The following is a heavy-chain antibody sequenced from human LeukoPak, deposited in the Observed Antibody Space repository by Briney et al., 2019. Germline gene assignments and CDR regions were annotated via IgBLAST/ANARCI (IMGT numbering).Heavy chain of an antibody. J-gene: IGHJ4*02. V-gene: IGHV3-53*01. Sequence: PGGSLRLSCAASGFTVSSNYMSWVRQAPGKGLEWVSVIYSGGSTYYADSVKGRFTISRDNAKNSLYLQMNSLRAEDTAVHYCARDGDGYNYKLDYWGQGTLVTVSS. CDR1: GFTVSSNY. CDR2: IYSGGST. D-gene: IGHD5-24*01. CDR3: ARDGDGYNYKLDY.